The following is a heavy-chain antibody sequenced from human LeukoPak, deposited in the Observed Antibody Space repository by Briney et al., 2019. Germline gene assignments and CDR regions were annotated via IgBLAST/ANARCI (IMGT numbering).Heavy chain of an antibody. CDR3: ARGARIAVAGNTYYYYGMDV. J-gene: IGHJ6*02. CDR2: ISYDGNIK. D-gene: IGHD6-19*01. V-gene: IGHV3-30-3*01. CDR1: GFTFSSHA. Sequence: GRSLRLSCAASGFTFSSHAVHWVRQAPGKGLEWVAFISYDGNIKYYADSVKGRFTISRDNAKNSLYLQMNSLRAEDTAVYYCARGARIAVAGNTYYYYGMDVWGQGTTVTVSS.